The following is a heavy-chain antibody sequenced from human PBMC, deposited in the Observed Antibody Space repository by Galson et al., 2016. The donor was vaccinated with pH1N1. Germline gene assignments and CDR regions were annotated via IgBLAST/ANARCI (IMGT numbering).Heavy chain of an antibody. CDR1: GDSVSAKSVT. CDR2: AYFRSQWHN. V-gene: IGHV6-1*01. CDR3: ARAKYDNLWGSYRLDY. Sequence: CAISGDSVSAKSVTWNWIRQSPSKGLEWLGRAYFRSQWHNDYAESLRGRLTVNADTSKNEFSLQLNSVTPEGTAFYYCARAKYDNLWGSYRLDYWGQGTLVTVSS. D-gene: IGHD3-16*02. J-gene: IGHJ4*02.